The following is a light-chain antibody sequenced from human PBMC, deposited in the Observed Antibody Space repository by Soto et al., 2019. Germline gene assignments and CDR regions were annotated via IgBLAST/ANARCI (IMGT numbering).Light chain of an antibody. Sequence: QSALTQPASVSGSPGQSITISCTGPSSDVGGYNYVSWYQQHPGKAPKCIIFDVSNRPSGVSDRFSASKSGNTASLTISGLQAEDEADYYCSSYRSTGIPVVFGGGTKVTVL. CDR1: SSDVGGYNY. V-gene: IGLV2-14*03. J-gene: IGLJ2*01. CDR3: SSYRSTGIPVV. CDR2: DVS.